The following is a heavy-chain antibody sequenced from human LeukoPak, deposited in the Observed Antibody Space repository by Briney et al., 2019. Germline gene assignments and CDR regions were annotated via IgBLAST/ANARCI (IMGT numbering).Heavy chain of an antibody. CDR2: IYDSGST. Sequence: SETLSLTCTVSGGSISSYYWSWIRQPPGKGLEWIGFIYDSGSTNYNPSLKSRVTISVDTSKNQFSLKLSSVTAADTAVYYCARAVGYAPARAHFDYWGQGTLVTVSS. D-gene: IGHD2-2*01. J-gene: IGHJ4*02. V-gene: IGHV4-59*01. CDR3: ARAVGYAPARAHFDY. CDR1: GGSISSYY.